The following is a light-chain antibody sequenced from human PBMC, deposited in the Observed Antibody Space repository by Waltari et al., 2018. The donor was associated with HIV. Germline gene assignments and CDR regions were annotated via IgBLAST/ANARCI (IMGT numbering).Light chain of an antibody. CDR2: GYS. CDR3: QVWDTFSDRYV. CDR1: HIASSS. Sequence: SYELTQPPSVSVAPGQPATVTCGGAHIASSSTHWYQQKPGQAPVLVVYGYSEPPSGIPERFAGSNSDNTATLTISRVAAGDEAAYYCQVWDTFSDRYVFGAGTEVTVL. J-gene: IGLJ1*01. V-gene: IGLV3-21*02.